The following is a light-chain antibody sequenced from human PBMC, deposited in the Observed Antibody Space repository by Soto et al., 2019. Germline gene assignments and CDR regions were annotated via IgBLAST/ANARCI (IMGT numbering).Light chain of an antibody. CDR1: QGITSW. V-gene: IGKV1-12*01. Sequence: EIQMTQSPSFVSASVGDRVTLSCRASQGITSWLAWYQQKPGKAPKLLIYAASTLQGGVPSRFSGSGSGTEFTLTISSLQPEDFATYYCQQATSFPRTFGQGTKV. CDR3: QQATSFPRT. J-gene: IGKJ1*01. CDR2: AAS.